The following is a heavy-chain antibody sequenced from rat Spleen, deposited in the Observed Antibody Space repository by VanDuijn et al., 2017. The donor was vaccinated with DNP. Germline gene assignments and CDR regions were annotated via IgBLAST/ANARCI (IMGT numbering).Heavy chain of an antibody. CDR2: ITIKTHNYVA. Sequence: EVQLVESGGGRVQPKGSLKLSCAASGFDFNPYAMSWIRQAPGKGLDWVASITIKTHNYVALYADSVKERFTISRDDSQSMVYLQMNNLKTEDTALYDCTRVTPFDYGGQGVMVTVSS. D-gene: IGHD1-4*01. J-gene: IGHJ2*01. V-gene: IGHV10-4*01. CDR1: GFDFNPYA. CDR3: TRVTPFDY.